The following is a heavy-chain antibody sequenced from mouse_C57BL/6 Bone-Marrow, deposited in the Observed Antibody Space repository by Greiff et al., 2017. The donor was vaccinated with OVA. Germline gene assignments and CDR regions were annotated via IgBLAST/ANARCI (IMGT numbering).Heavy chain of an antibody. CDR3: ARRDWDWFAY. CDR2: IYPRSGNT. J-gene: IGHJ3*01. D-gene: IGHD4-1*01. CDR1: GYTFTSYG. V-gene: IGHV1-81*01. Sequence: VQLQQSGAELARPGASVKLSCKASGYTFTSYGISWVKQRTGQGLEWIGEIYPRSGNTYYNEKFKGKATLTADKSSSTAYMELRSLTSEDSAVYFCARRDWDWFAYWGQGTLVTVSA.